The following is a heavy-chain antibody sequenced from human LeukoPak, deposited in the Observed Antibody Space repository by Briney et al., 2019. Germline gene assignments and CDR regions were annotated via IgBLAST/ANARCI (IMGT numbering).Heavy chain of an antibody. D-gene: IGHD2-15*01. CDR1: GYNFSNYW. CDR3: ARRQCSGGSCYYFDS. Sequence: GESLKISCKGFGYNFSNYWIGWVRQMHGKGLEWMGIIHPGDSSTRYSPSLQGQVTILSDKSINTAYLQWSSLKASDTAMYYCARRQCSGGSCYYFDSWGQGTLVTVSS. J-gene: IGHJ4*02. V-gene: IGHV5-51*01. CDR2: IHPGDSST.